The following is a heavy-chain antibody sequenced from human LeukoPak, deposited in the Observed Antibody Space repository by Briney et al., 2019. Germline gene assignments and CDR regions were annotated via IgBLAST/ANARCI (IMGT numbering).Heavy chain of an antibody. Sequence: GGSLRLSCAASGFTVSTNYMNWVRQAPGKGLEWVSVIYRGDSTYYADSVKGRFTISRDNSKNMLFLQMSSLRAEDSAVYYCARDWEQLPYFDYWGQGTLVTVSS. V-gene: IGHV3-66*02. D-gene: IGHD1-26*01. CDR2: IYRGDST. CDR1: GFTVSTNY. CDR3: ARDWEQLPYFDY. J-gene: IGHJ4*02.